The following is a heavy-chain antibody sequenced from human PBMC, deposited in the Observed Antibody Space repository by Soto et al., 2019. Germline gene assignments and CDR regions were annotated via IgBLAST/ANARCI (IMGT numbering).Heavy chain of an antibody. CDR1: GYKFTTYD. V-gene: IGHV1-8*01. CDR2: MNPHSGYT. Sequence: GAPEKAACKASGYKFTTYDINWVRQAPGQGLEWMGWMNPHSGYTGYAQKLQGRVSMTRNTSITTAYMELNRLRSDDMAISYCARGYSGPWGQGTLVTVCS. J-gene: IGHJ5*01. CDR3: ARGYSGP. D-gene: IGHD1-26*01.